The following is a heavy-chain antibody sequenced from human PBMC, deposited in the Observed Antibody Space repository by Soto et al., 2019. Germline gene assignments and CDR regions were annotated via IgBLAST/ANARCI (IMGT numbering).Heavy chain of an antibody. CDR1: GYKFTNFG. CDR3: ARSEYYYDSSGYYLLFYFDY. V-gene: IGHV1-18*01. J-gene: IGHJ4*02. CDR2: ISVYNGDT. D-gene: IGHD3-22*01. Sequence: QVQLVQSGPEVKNPGASVKVSCTASGYKFTNFGIAWIRQAPGQGLEWMGRISVYNGDTTFAQNFQDRVTLTTDTSTSTAYMELRSLRSDDTAVYYCARSEYYYDSSGYYLLFYFDYWGQGTQVTVSS.